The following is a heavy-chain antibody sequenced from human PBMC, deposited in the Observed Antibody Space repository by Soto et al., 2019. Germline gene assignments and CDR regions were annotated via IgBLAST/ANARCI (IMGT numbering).Heavy chain of an antibody. CDR3: ASSWQTDAFDI. CDR1: GGSFSGYY. J-gene: IGHJ3*02. Sequence: SETLSLTCAVYGGSFSGYYWSWIRQPPGKGLEWIGEINHSGSTNYNPSLKSRVTISVDTSKNQFSLKLSSVTAADTAVYYCASSWQTDAFDIWGQGTMVTVSS. CDR2: INHSGST. V-gene: IGHV4-34*01. D-gene: IGHD5-12*01.